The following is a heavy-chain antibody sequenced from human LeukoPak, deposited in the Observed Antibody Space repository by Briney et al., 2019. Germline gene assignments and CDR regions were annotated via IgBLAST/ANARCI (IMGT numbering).Heavy chain of an antibody. CDR1: GFTYSTYA. V-gene: IGHV3-23*01. Sequence: GGSLRLSCAASGFTYSTYAMTWVRQAPGKGLEWVSAISAGGGSTYYADSVKGRFTISRENSKDTLYLQMNSLRAEETAVYYCAKVGAGVRGVMDSWGREPWSPSPQ. D-gene: IGHD3-10*01. CDR3: AKVGAGVRGVMDS. J-gene: IGHJ5*01. CDR2: ISAGGGST.